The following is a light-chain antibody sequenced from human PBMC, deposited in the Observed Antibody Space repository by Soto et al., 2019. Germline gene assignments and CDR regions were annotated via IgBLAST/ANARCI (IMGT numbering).Light chain of an antibody. J-gene: IGLJ1*01. V-gene: IGLV2-14*01. CDR1: SSDVGAYNY. CDR3: CSYTTSSTDV. Sequence: QSALTQPASVSGSPGQSITISCTGTSSDVGAYNYVSWFQQHPGQAPKLMIYDVSNRPSGVSDRFSGSKSGNTASLAISGLQPEDEADYYCCSYTTSSTDVFGTGTKLTVL. CDR2: DVS.